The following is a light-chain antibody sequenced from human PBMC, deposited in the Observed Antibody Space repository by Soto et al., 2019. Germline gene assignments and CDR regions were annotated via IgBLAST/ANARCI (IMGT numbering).Light chain of an antibody. CDR1: SSNVGSNF. J-gene: IGLJ2*01. V-gene: IGLV1-47*01. Sequence: QSVLTQPPSASGTPGQRVTMSCSGRSSNVGSNFVYWYQQLPETAPRLLIYRNDQRPSGVPDRFSASKSATSASLVITGVRSDDEAEDFCAACDEPLGTLVFGAGTKLTVL. CDR2: RND. CDR3: AACDEPLGTLV.